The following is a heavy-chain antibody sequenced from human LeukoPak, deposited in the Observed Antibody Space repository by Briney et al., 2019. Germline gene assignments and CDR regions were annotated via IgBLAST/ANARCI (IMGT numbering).Heavy chain of an antibody. CDR2: ISSSSGAI. J-gene: IGHJ3*02. V-gene: IGHV3-48*02. CDR3: ARDPPAPFVYGGTYPPDAFDI. D-gene: IGHD1-26*01. CDR1: GFTFNTYN. Sequence: GGSLRLYGAASGFTFNTYNMNWVRQTPSKGLEWISYISSSSGAIYYADSVKGRFTISRDNAKNSLYLQMNSLRDEDTAVYYCARDPPAPFVYGGTYPPDAFDIWGQGAMVIVSS.